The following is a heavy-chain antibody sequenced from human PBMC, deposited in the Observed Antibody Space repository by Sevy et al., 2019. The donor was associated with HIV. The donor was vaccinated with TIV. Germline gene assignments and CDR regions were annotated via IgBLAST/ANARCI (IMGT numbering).Heavy chain of an antibody. CDR3: ATVPRYSNYQYSGMDV. V-gene: IGHV3-15*01. CDR2: IKSIVDGGAS. J-gene: IGHJ6*02. D-gene: IGHD4-4*01. Sequence: WGSLRLSCGASGLSFTNAWMSWVRQAPGKGLEWVGRIKSIVDGGASEYAANVKGRFTFSRDDSRNTLYLQMNNLRTEDTAVYYCATVPRYSNYQYSGMDVWGQGTTVTVSS. CDR1: GLSFTNAW.